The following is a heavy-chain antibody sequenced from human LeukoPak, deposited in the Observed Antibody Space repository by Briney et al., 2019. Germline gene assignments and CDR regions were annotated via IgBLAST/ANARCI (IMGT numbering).Heavy chain of an antibody. V-gene: IGHV4-59*01. Sequence: PSETLSLTCXXSGGSISSYYWSWIRQPPGKGLEWIGYIYYSGSTNYNPSLKSRVTISVDTSKNQFSLKLSSVTAADTAVYYCARGYYGSGSYFDYWGQGTLXTVXS. J-gene: IGHJ4*02. D-gene: IGHD3-10*01. CDR2: IYYSGST. CDR3: ARGYYGSGSYFDY. CDR1: GGSISSYY.